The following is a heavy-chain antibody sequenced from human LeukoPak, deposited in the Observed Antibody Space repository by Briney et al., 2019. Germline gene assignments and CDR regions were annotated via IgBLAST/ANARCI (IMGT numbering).Heavy chain of an antibody. Sequence: PSETLSLTCTVSGGSISSYYWSWIRQPPGKGLEWIGYIYYSGSTNYNPSLKSRVTISVDTSKNQFSLKLSSVTAADTAVYYCARERSGSPYYFDCWGQGTLVTVSS. CDR1: GGSISSYY. D-gene: IGHD1-26*01. V-gene: IGHV4-59*01. CDR3: ARERSGSPYYFDC. CDR2: IYYSGST. J-gene: IGHJ4*02.